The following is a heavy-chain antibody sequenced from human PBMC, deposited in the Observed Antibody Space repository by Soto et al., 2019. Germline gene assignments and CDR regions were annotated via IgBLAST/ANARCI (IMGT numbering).Heavy chain of an antibody. J-gene: IGHJ5*02. V-gene: IGHV5-51*01. CDR3: ARHYYDGNGYYPEA. D-gene: IGHD3-22*01. Sequence: GESPKISCPCPGYDFPSPWIGWLRQTPGRGMEWMGIIYPGDSDTRYRPSFQGQHTISVEKSLSTTYLQWRGLKASDSAKYYCARHYYDGNGYYPEAWGQGTLATVAS. CDR1: GYDFPSPW. CDR2: IYPGDSDT.